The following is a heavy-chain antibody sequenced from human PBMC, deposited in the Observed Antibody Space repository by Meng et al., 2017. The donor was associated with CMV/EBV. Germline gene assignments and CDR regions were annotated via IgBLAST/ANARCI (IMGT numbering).Heavy chain of an antibody. CDR3: ARRRTSSGYSSSWSGYNWFDP. D-gene: IGHD6-13*01. CDR2: TYYRSKWYN. J-gene: IGHJ5*02. V-gene: IGHV6-1*01. Sequence: SCAISGDSVSSNSAAWNWIRQSPSRGLEWLGRTYYRSKWYNDYAVSVKSRITINPDTSKNQFSLQLNSVTPEDTAVYYCARRRTSSGYSSSWSGYNWFDPWGQGTLVTVSS. CDR1: GDSVSSNSAA.